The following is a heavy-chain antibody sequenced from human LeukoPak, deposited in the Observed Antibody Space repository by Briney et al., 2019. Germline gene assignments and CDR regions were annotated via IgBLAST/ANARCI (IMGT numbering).Heavy chain of an antibody. V-gene: IGHV1-46*01. D-gene: IGHD6-13*01. CDR1: GYTFTSYY. Sequence: ASVKVSCKASGYTFTSYYIHWVRQGPGQGLEWMGIINPSGGRTSYAQKFQGRVTMTRDMSTSTVYTELSSLRSEDTAIYYCARGDGEAASLWENWFDPWGQGTLVTVSS. CDR2: INPSGGRT. J-gene: IGHJ5*02. CDR3: ARGDGEAASLWENWFDP.